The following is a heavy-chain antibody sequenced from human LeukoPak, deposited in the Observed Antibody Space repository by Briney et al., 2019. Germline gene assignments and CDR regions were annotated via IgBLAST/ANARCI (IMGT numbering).Heavy chain of an antibody. CDR2: IYYSGST. CDR1: GGSIRSDGYY. D-gene: IGHD3-22*01. CDR3: ARTHYYESSGYYGFEY. J-gene: IGHJ4*02. V-gene: IGHV4-31*03. Sequence: SQTLSLTCTVSGGSIRSDGYYWSWIRQHPGKGLEWIGYIYYSGSTYYNPSLKSRVTISVDTSMNQFSLKLSSVTAADTAVYYCARTHYYESSGYYGFEYWGQGTLVTVSS.